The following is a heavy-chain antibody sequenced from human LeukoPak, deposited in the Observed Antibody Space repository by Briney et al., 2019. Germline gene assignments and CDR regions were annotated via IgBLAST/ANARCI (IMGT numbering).Heavy chain of an antibody. CDR2: ISYDGSNK. D-gene: IGHD3-10*01. V-gene: IGHV3-30-3*01. Sequence: GGSLRLSCAASGFTFSSYAMHWVRQAPGKGLEWVAVISYDGSNKYYADSVKGRFTISRDNSKNTLYLQMNSLRAEDTAVYYCAREVRGFGETGLPSDAFDIWGQGTMVTVSS. CDR3: AREVRGFGETGLPSDAFDI. J-gene: IGHJ3*02. CDR1: GFTFSSYA.